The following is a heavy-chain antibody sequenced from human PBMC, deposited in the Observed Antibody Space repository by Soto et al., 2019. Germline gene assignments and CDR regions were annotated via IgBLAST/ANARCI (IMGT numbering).Heavy chain of an antibody. J-gene: IGHJ4*02. D-gene: IGHD6-19*01. V-gene: IGHV3-21*01. CDR1: GFTFSSYS. CDR3: ARESEGSGWTQYFDY. CDR2: ISSSSSYI. Sequence: EVQLVESGGGLVKPGGSLRLSCAASGFTFSSYSMNWVRQAPGKGLEWVSSISSSSSYIYYADSVKGRFTISRDNAKNALYLQMNSLRAEDTAVYYCARESEGSGWTQYFDYWGQGTLVTVSS.